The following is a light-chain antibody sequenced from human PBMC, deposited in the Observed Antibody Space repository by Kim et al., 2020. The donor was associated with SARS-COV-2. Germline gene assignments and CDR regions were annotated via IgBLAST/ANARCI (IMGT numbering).Light chain of an antibody. V-gene: IGKV1-39*01. J-gene: IGKJ4*01. Sequence: ASLGDRVTIACRASQGIGTYLNWYQQKPGQAPKLLIFAASTLQSGIPSRFSGSGSGTDFTLTITSLQPEDFATYYCQQSHTTPLLTFGGGTKLEI. CDR3: QQSHTTPLLT. CDR2: AAS. CDR1: QGIGTY.